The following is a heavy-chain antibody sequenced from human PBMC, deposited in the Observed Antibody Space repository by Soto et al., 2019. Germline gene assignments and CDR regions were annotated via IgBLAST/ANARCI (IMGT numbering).Heavy chain of an antibody. Sequence: QVQLVQSGADVKKPGASVRVSCKPSGYTFTDYIFHWVRQAPGQGLEWMGSINPDSGDTDYAQKFQARVTMSSDTSISTAYMDLTRLTFDDTAVYYCARHRFTGGRDYFDYWGQGTPVTVSS. V-gene: IGHV1-2*02. CDR3: ARHRFTGGRDYFDY. CDR2: INPDSGDT. CDR1: GYTFTDYI. J-gene: IGHJ4*02. D-gene: IGHD2-8*02.